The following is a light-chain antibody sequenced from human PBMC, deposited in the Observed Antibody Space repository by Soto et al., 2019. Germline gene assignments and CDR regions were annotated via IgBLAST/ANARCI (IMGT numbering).Light chain of an antibody. CDR2: GAS. CDR3: QQYNTWPPLIT. J-gene: IGKJ5*01. CDR1: QSVSSN. V-gene: IGKV3-15*01. Sequence: EIVMTQSPATLSVSPGERATLSCRASQSVSSNLAWYQQKPGQAPRLLIYGASTRATGIPARFSGSGSGTEFTLTISSLQSEDFAVYHCQQYNTWPPLITFGQGTRLEIK.